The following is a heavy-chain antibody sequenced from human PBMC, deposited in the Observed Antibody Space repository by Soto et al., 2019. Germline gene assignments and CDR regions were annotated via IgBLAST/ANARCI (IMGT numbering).Heavy chain of an antibody. V-gene: IGHV3-33*01. D-gene: IGHD2-15*01. J-gene: IGHJ4*02. CDR1: GFTFSSYG. Sequence: QVQLVESGGGVVQPGRSLRLSCAASGFTFSSYGMHWVRQAPGKGLEWVAVIWYDRSNKYYADSVKGRFIISRDNSKNTLYLQMNSLRAEDTAVYYCARDSGYCSGGSCGNDYWGQGTLVTVSS. CDR3: ARDSGYCSGGSCGNDY. CDR2: IWYDRSNK.